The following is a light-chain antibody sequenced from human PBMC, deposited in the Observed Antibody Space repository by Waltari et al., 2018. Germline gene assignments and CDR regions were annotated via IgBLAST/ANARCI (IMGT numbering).Light chain of an antibody. V-gene: IGLV3-1*01. J-gene: IGLJ2*01. CDR3: QTWDINTGI. CDR2: EDA. CDR1: FLASKY. Sequence: SYALTQPHSVSVSPAQTVIITCSAAFLASKYVYWYQQKSGQSPVLVIYEDAKRPSGIPERFSGSNSGNTATLTISGTQAMDEAGYYCQTWDINTGIFGGGTKLTVL.